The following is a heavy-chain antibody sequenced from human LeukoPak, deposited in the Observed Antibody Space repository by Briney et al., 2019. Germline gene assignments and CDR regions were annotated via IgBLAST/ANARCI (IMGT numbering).Heavy chain of an antibody. D-gene: IGHD3-10*01. CDR3: ARKGSYGSVFDP. V-gene: IGHV3-11*01. J-gene: IGHJ5*02. Sequence: GGPLRLSCAASGFTFSDYYMSWIRQAPGKGLEGVSYISRSGSTIYYADSVKGRFTISRDNAKNSLYLQMNSLRAEDTAVYYCARKGSYGSVFDPWGQGTLVTVSS. CDR2: ISRSGSTI. CDR1: GFTFSDYY.